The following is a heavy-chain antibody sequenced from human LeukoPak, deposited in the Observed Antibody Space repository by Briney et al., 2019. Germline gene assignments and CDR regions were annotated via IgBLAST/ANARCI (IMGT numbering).Heavy chain of an antibody. CDR1: GFTFSRYW. Sequence: GGSLRLSCAASGFTFSRYWMSWARQAPGKGLEWVSAISGSGGSTYYADSVKGRFTISRDNSKNTLYLQMNSLRAEDMAVYYCTKGTIWLPFDYWGQGTLVTVSS. V-gene: IGHV3-23*01. CDR2: ISGSGGST. CDR3: TKGTIWLPFDY. D-gene: IGHD5-18*01. J-gene: IGHJ4*02.